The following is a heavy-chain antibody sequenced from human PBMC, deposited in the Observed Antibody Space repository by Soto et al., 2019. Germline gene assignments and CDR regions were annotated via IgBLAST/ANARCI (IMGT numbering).Heavy chain of an antibody. CDR1: GFSLSTRGVG. CDR3: ARKGSGDSALGY. V-gene: IGHV2-5*02. Sequence: QITLKESGPTLVKPTQTLTLTCTLSGFSLSTRGVGVGWIRQSPGKALEWLAVIYWDDVKHYSPSLERRRTITKDTSESELCLTMTNMDPVDTAPYYCARKGSGDSALGYWGQGSLVT. D-gene: IGHD4-17*01. J-gene: IGHJ4*02. CDR2: IYWDDVK.